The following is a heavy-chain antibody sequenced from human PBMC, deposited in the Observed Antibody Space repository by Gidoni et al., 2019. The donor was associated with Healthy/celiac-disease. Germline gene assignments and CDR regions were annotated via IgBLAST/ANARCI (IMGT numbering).Heavy chain of an antibody. CDR1: AFSLSTSGVG. CDR2: IYWYDDK. D-gene: IGHD3-9*01. V-gene: IGHV2-5*01. CDR3: SRYRRYFAWLEIFDY. J-gene: IGHJ4*02. Sequence: QITLKESGPTLVKPTQTLTLNCTFSAFSLSTSGVGVGWIRQPPGKALEWLALIYWYDDKRYSPSLKSRLTITKYTSKNQVVLTMTNMDPVDTATYYCSRYRRYFAWLEIFDYWGQGTLVTVSS.